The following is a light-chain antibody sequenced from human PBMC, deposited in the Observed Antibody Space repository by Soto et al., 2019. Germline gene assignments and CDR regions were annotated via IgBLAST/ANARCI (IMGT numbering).Light chain of an antibody. CDR1: QSVASH. CDR3: QHRSSLIT. J-gene: IGKJ5*01. Sequence: EVVLTQSPASLSLSPGERATLSCRASQSVASHLAWYQQKPGQAPRLLIYDATKRATGIPVRFSGNGFGTYFTLTISSLEPEDVAVYYCQHRSSLITFGQGTRLDIK. CDR2: DAT. V-gene: IGKV3-11*01.